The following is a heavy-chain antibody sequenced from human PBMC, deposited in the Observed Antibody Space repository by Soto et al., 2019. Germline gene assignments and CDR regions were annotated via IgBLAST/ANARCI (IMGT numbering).Heavy chain of an antibody. CDR1: GFTFSNAW. D-gene: IGHD6-19*01. V-gene: IGHV3-15*01. CDR3: TTYAAVDGKAIDD. CDR2: IKSKTDGGTT. Sequence: GSLRLSCAASGFTFSNAWMSWVRQAPGKGLEWVGRIKSKTDGGTTDYAAPVKGRFTISRDDSKNTLYLQMNSLKTEDTAVYYGTTYAAVDGKAIDDWGQGTLVTVAS. J-gene: IGHJ4*02.